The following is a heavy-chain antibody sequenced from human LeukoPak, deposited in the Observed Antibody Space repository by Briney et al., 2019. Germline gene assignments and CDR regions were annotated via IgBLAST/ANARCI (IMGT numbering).Heavy chain of an antibody. CDR3: ARGRVVVAAYRYYFDY. Sequence: PSETLSHTCAVYGGSFSGQYWSWIRQPPGRGREWFGEINHSGSNNYNPSLKSRVTISVDTSKNQFSLKLSSATAADTAVYYCARGRVVVAAYRYYFDYWGQGTLVTVSS. V-gene: IGHV4-34*01. CDR1: GGSFSGQY. CDR2: INHSGSN. D-gene: IGHD2-15*01. J-gene: IGHJ4*02.